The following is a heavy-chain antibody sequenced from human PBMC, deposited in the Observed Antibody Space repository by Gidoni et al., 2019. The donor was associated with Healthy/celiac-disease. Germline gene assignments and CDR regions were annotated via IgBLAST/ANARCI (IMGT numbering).Heavy chain of an antibody. CDR3: ARQNHDRTGYLGAFDI. V-gene: IGHV4-4*02. CDR1: GGSMSSSNW. D-gene: IGHD3-22*01. J-gene: IGHJ3*02. CDR2: IYHSGSA. Sequence: QVQLQESGPGLVEPSGTLSLTCAVPGGSMSSSNWGNWVRQPPGKGLEWIGEIYHSGSANYNPSLKSRVIISIEKSKNQFSLKLSSVTAADTAVYYCARQNHDRTGYLGAFDIWGQGTMVTVSS.